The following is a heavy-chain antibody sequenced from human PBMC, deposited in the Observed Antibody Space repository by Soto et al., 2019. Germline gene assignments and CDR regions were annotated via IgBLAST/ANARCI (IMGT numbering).Heavy chain of an antibody. D-gene: IGHD2-8*01. CDR3: AIMRPYCTNGVCPYDY. CDR2: IYYSGST. V-gene: IGHV4-30-4*01. J-gene: IGHJ4*02. CDR1: GGSISSGDYY. Sequence: QVQLQESGPGLVKPSQTLSLTCTVSGGSISSGDYYWSWIRQPPGKGLEWIGYIYYSGSTYYNPSLKSRVTISVDPSKNQFSLKLSSVTAADTAVYYCAIMRPYCTNGVCPYDYWGQGTLVTVSS.